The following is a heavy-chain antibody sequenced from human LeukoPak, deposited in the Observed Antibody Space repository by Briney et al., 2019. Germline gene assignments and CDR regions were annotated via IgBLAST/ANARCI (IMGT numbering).Heavy chain of an antibody. CDR2: INPSGGST. CDR1: GYTFTSYY. J-gene: IGHJ6*03. Sequence: ASVKVSCKASGYTFTSYYMHWVRQAPGQGLEWMGIINPSGGSTNYAQKFQGRVTMTRDTSTNTVYMELSSLRSEDTAVYYCARGPSITMVRGGQWYYYMNVWGKGTTVTVSS. D-gene: IGHD3-10*01. V-gene: IGHV1-46*01. CDR3: ARGPSITMVRGGQWYYYMNV.